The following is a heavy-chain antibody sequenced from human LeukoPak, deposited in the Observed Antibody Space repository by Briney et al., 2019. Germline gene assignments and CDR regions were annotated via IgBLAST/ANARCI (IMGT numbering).Heavy chain of an antibody. CDR1: GGSFSGQY. D-gene: IGHD3-22*01. Sequence: SETLSLTCAVYGGSFSGQYWSWIRQPTGKGLEWIGEINHSGSTTYNPSLKSRVTISVDTSKNQFSLELSSVTAADTAVYYCASRPRDSSAYSYSYYFDSWGQGTLVTVSS. CDR2: INHSGST. CDR3: ASRPRDSSAYSYSYYFDS. J-gene: IGHJ4*02. V-gene: IGHV4-34*01.